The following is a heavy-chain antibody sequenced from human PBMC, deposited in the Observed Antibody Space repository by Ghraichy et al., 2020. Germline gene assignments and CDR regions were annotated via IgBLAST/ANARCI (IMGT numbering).Heavy chain of an antibody. CDR3: AKGMRTSGWYGGILDY. Sequence: GGSLRLSCEASGITFSSFAINWVRQAPGKGLEWVSVISGSGGSSYYAESVQGRFTISRDISKNTLYLQMNSLRAEDTTVYYCAKGMRTSGWYGGILDYWGQGTLVTVSS. CDR2: ISGSGGSS. CDR1: GITFSSFA. J-gene: IGHJ4*02. V-gene: IGHV3-23*01. D-gene: IGHD6-19*01.